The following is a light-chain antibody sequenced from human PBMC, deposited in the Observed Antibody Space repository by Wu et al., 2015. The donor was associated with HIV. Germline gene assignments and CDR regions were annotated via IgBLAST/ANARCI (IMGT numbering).Light chain of an antibody. Sequence: ETVMTQSPATLSVSPGERATLSCRASQSVTSDLAWYQQKPGQAPRLLIYDVSTRATGIPGRFSGTGSGTNFSLTISRVEPEDFGVFYCHQYGTSPAPFGGGTRVDVK. J-gene: IGKJ4*01. CDR3: HQYGTSPAP. CDR2: DVS. CDR1: QSVTSD. V-gene: IGKV3-15*01.